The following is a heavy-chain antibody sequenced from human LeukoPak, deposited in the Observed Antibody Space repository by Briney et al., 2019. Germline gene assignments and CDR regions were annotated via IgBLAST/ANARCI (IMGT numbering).Heavy chain of an antibody. CDR2: ISGSGGST. CDR3: AKDAGPYVWGSYRPFAY. D-gene: IGHD3-16*02. V-gene: IGHV3-23*01. CDR1: GFTVSSNY. J-gene: IGHJ4*02. Sequence: GGSLRLSCAASGFTVSSNYMSWVRQAPGKGLEWVSAISGSGGSTYYADSVKGRFTISRDNSKNTLYLQMNSLRAEDTAVYYYAKDAGPYVWGSYRPFAYWGQGTLVTVSS.